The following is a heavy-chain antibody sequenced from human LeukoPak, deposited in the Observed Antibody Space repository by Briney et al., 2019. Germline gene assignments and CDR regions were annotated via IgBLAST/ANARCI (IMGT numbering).Heavy chain of an antibody. D-gene: IGHD3-10*01. CDR2: ISSSSSYI. Sequence: GGSLRLSCAASGFTFSSYSMNWVRQAPGKGLEWVSSISSSSSYIYYADSVKGRFTIPRDNAKNSLYLQMNSLRAEDTAVYYCARDPTRMGVRGVMRDYWGQGTLVTVSS. CDR3: ARDPTRMGVRGVMRDY. J-gene: IGHJ4*02. V-gene: IGHV3-21*01. CDR1: GFTFSSYS.